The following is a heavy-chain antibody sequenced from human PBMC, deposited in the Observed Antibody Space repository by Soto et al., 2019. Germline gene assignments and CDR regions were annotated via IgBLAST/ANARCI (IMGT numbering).Heavy chain of an antibody. D-gene: IGHD2-15*01. Sequence: QVQLQESGPGLVKPSQTLSLTCTVSGGSISSGDYYWSWIRQPPGKGLEWIGYIYYSGSTYYNPSLKSRVTISVDTSKNQFSLKLSSVTAADTAVYYCARVARVVVVAATRAEYFQHWGQGTLVTVSS. CDR1: GGSISSGDYY. V-gene: IGHV4-30-4*01. CDR2: IYYSGST. J-gene: IGHJ1*01. CDR3: ARVARVVVVAATRAEYFQH.